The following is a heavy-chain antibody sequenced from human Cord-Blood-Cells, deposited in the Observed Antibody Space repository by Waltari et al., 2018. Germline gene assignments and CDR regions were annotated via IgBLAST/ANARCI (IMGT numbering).Heavy chain of an antibody. V-gene: IGHV4-34*01. D-gene: IGHD4-17*01. CDR3: ARVPASTVVTDY. CDR2: INHSGST. Sequence: QVQLQQWGAGLLKPSETLSLTCAVNGGSFSGYYWSWIRQPPGTGLEWIGEINHSGSTNYNPSLKSRVTISVDTSKNQFSLKLSSVTAADTAVYYCARVPASTVVTDYWGQGTLVTVSS. CDR1: GGSFSGYY. J-gene: IGHJ4*02.